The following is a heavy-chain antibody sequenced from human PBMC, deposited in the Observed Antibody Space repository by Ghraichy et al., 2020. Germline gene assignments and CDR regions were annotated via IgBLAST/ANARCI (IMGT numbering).Heavy chain of an antibody. Sequence: GGSLRLSCAASGFTFDDYAMHWVRQAPGKGLEWVSGISWNSGSIGYADSVKGRFTISRDNAKNSLYLQMNSLRAEDTALYYCANSSREDTMIVVVITIPQSDFDYWGQGTLVTVSS. V-gene: IGHV3-9*01. CDR1: GFTFDDYA. CDR3: ANSSREDTMIVVVITIPQSDFDY. CDR2: ISWNSGSI. D-gene: IGHD3-22*01. J-gene: IGHJ4*02.